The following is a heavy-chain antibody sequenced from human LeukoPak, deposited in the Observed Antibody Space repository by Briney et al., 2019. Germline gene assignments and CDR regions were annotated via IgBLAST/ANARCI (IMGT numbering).Heavy chain of an antibody. CDR3: ARVPGSGWHFDY. CDR1: GFTFSSYS. V-gene: IGHV3-53*01. J-gene: IGHJ4*02. CDR2: IYSGGST. D-gene: IGHD6-19*01. Sequence: GGSLRLSCAASGFTFSSYSMNWVRQAPGKGLEWVSVIYSGGSTYYADSVKGRFTISRDNSKNTLYLQMNSLRAEDTAVYYCARVPGSGWHFDYWGQGTLVTVSS.